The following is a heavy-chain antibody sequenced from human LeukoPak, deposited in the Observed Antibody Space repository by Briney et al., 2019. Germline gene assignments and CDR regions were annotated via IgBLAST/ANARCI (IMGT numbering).Heavy chain of an antibody. Sequence: SETLSLTCTVSGGSISSSNYYWSWIRQPPGKGLEWIGEINHSGSTNYNPSLKSRVTISVDTSKNQFSLKLSSVTAADTAVYYCARRAAPSYYYYYMDVWGKGTTVTISS. CDR3: ARRAAPSYYYYYMDV. D-gene: IGHD6-25*01. V-gene: IGHV4-39*07. CDR1: GGSISSSNYY. J-gene: IGHJ6*03. CDR2: INHSGST.